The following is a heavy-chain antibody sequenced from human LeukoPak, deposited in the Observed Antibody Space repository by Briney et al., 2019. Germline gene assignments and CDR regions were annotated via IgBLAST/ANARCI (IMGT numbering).Heavy chain of an antibody. Sequence: GRSLRLSCAASGFTFSSYGMHWVRQAPGKGLEWVAVISYDGSNKYYADSVKGRFTISRDNSKNTLYLQMNSLRAEDTAVYYCAKDRGITMTLEAFDIRGQGTMVTVSS. V-gene: IGHV3-30*18. CDR1: GFTFSSYG. J-gene: IGHJ3*02. CDR3: AKDRGITMTLEAFDI. CDR2: ISYDGSNK. D-gene: IGHD3-22*01.